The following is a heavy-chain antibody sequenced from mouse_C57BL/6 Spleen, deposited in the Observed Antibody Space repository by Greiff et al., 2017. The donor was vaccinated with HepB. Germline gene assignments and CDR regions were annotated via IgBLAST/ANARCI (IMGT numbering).Heavy chain of an antibody. V-gene: IGHV1-66*01. Sequence: QVQLQQSGPELVKPGASVKISCKASGYSFTSYYIHWVKQRPGQGLEWIGWIYPGSGNTKYNEKFKGKATLTADTSSSTAYMQLSSLTSEDSAVYYCARRDYYYGSSQGAMDYWGQGTSVTVSS. D-gene: IGHD1-1*01. CDR2: IYPGSGNT. CDR3: ARRDYYYGSSQGAMDY. CDR1: GYSFTSYY. J-gene: IGHJ4*01.